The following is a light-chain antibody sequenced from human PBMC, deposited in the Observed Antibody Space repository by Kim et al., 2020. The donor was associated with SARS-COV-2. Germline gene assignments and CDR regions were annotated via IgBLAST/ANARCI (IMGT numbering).Light chain of an antibody. CDR3: NSRDSSGNHVV. CDR1: SRRSYY. CDR2: GKN. J-gene: IGLJ2*01. V-gene: IGLV3-19*01. Sequence: ALGQTVRITCQGDSRRSYYASWYQQKPGQAPVLVIYGKNNRPSGIPERFSGSSSGNTASLTITGAQAEDEADYYCNSRDSSGNHVVFGGGTQLTVL.